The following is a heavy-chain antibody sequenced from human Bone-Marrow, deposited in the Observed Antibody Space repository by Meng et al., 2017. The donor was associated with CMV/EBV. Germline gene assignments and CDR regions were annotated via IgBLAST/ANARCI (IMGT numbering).Heavy chain of an antibody. V-gene: IGHV4-34*01. CDR3: ARGRDSSSWYRYYFDY. Sequence: YGGRISGYYWSVIRQPPEKGLEWIGEINHSGSTNYNPYLKSRVTISVDTFKNQFSLKLSSVTAADTAVYYCARGRDSSSWYRYYFDYWGQGTLVTVSS. D-gene: IGHD6-13*01. J-gene: IGHJ4*02. CDR2: INHSGST. CDR1: GGRISGYY.